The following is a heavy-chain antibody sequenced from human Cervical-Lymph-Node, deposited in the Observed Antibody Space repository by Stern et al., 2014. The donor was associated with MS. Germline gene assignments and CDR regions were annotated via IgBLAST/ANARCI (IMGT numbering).Heavy chain of an antibody. Sequence: MQLEESEGEVKKPGASVKVSCRASNYTFTKYGISSVRQAPGQGLEWMGWISAPNGNTNFAQKFLSSVTTHTDASANTAYMELRSLTSDDTAVYYCARGGGVTPFWYLDLWGRGTLVTVSS. D-gene: IGHD3-16*01. CDR1: NYTFTKYG. CDR2: ISAPNGNT. J-gene: IGHJ2*01. CDR3: ARGGGVTPFWYLDL. V-gene: IGHV1-18*01.